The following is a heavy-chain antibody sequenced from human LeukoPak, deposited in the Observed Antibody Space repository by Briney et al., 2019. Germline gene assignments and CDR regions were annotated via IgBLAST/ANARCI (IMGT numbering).Heavy chain of an antibody. CDR1: GFTFSNAW. V-gene: IGHV3-15*01. CDR2: IKSKTDGGTT. J-gene: IGHJ6*03. CDR3: TRHVQTYYYYMDV. Sequence: PGGSLRLSCAASGFTFSNAWMSWVRQAPGKGLEWVGRIKSKTDGGTTDYAAPVKGRFTISRDDSKNTAYLQMNSLKTEDTAVYYCTRHVQTYYYYMDVWGKGTTVTVSS.